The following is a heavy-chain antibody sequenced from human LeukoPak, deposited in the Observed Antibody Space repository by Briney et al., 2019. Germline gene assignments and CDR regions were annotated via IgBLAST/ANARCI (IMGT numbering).Heavy chain of an antibody. CDR1: GYTFTSYA. CDR2: INAGNGNT. D-gene: IGHD3-9*01. Sequence: ASVKVSCKASGYTFTSYAMHWVRQAPGQRLEWMGWINAGNGNTKYSQKFQGRVTITRDTSASTAYMELSSLRSEDTAVYYCARDRNFDWLLDYWGQGTLVTVSS. CDR3: ARDRNFDWLLDY. J-gene: IGHJ4*02. V-gene: IGHV1-3*01.